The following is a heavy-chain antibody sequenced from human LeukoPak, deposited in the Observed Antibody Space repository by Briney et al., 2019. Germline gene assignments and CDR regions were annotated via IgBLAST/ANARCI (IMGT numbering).Heavy chain of an antibody. Sequence: SETLSLSCTESLGSISSYYWSWIRQPPGKGLWWIGYIYYSGSTNYNTSLKTRVTISVDTSQNPFSLKLSSVTAADTAVYYCARDSRTTIFGVVSWWFDPWGQGTLVTVSS. D-gene: IGHD3-3*01. J-gene: IGHJ5*02. V-gene: IGHV4-59*01. CDR2: IYYSGST. CDR3: ARDSRTTIFGVVSWWFDP. CDR1: LGSISSYY.